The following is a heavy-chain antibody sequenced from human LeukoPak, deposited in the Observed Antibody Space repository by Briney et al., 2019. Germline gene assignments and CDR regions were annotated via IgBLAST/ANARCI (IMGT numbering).Heavy chain of an antibody. Sequence: PSETLSLTCAVYGGSFSGYYWSWIRQPPGKGLEWIGEINHSGSTNYNPSLKSRVTISVDTSKNQFSLKLSSVTAADTAVYYCARVPVDIVATIFSSRGWFDPWGQGTLVTVSS. CDR1: GGSFSGYY. D-gene: IGHD5-12*01. CDR3: ARVPVDIVATIFSSRGWFDP. J-gene: IGHJ5*02. V-gene: IGHV4-34*01. CDR2: INHSGST.